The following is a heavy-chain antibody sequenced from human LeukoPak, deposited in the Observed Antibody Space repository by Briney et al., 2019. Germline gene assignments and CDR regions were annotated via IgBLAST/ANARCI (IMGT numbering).Heavy chain of an antibody. CDR1: GFTFSDYS. CDR3: ARMYYYDSGGYYLPGVEDAFDI. D-gene: IGHD3-22*01. V-gene: IGHV3-48*01. Sequence: GGSLRLSCVASGFTFSDYSMYWVRQAPGKGLEWVSYISPSGGTIFYGDSVKGRFAIFRDNVNNSLYLQMSSLRAEDTAVYYCARMYYYDSGGYYLPGVEDAFDIWGQGTMVTVSS. J-gene: IGHJ3*02. CDR2: ISPSGGTI.